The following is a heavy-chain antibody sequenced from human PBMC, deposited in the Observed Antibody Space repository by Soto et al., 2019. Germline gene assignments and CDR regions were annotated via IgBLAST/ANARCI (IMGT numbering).Heavy chain of an antibody. CDR3: ATSVNSAMAFDY. V-gene: IGHV1-46*01. CDR2: INPNGGIT. Sequence: VKVSCKASGYTFTHYYIHWVRQAPGQGLEWMGIINPNGGITTYAQKFRAGFSMTRDTSTSTVYLELSSLRSEDSAVYYCATSVNSAMAFDYWGQGTLVTVSS. D-gene: IGHD5-18*01. J-gene: IGHJ4*02. CDR1: GYTFTHYY.